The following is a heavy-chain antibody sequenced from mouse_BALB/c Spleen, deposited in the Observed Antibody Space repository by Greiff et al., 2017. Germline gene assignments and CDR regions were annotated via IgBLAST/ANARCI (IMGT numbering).Heavy chain of an antibody. V-gene: IGHV1-4*01. CDR3: ARRLLRLYYFDY. J-gene: IGHJ2*01. Sequence: QVQLKQSGAELARPGASVKMSCKASGYTFTSYTMHWVKQRPGQGLEWIGYINPSSGYTNYNQKFKDKATLTADKSSSTAYMQLSSLTSEDSAVYYCARRLLRLYYFDYWGQGTTLTVSS. CDR1: GYTFTSYT. CDR2: INPSSGYT. D-gene: IGHD1-2*01.